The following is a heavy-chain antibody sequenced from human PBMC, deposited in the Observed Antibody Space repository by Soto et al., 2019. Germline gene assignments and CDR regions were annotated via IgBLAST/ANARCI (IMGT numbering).Heavy chain of an antibody. Sequence: GSLRLSCAASGFTFISYEMRWVRQAPGKGLEWVSYISGSGYTIYYADSVKGRFTISRDNAKNSLYLQMNSLRAEDTAVYYCARVSAAHGMDVWGQGTTVTVSS. CDR1: GFTFISYE. D-gene: IGHD2-2*01. V-gene: IGHV3-48*03. CDR3: ARVSAAHGMDV. CDR2: ISGSGYTI. J-gene: IGHJ6*02.